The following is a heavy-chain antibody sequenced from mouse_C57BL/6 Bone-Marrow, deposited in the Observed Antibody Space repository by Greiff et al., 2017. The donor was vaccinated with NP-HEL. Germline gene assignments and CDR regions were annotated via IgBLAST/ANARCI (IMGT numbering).Heavy chain of an antibody. CDR1: GFTFSSYT. V-gene: IGHV5-9*01. CDR2: ISGGGGNT. Sequence: EVKLMESGGGLVKPGGSLKLSCAASGFTFSSYTMSWVRQTPEKRLECVATISGGGGNTYYPDSVKCRFTISRDNAKNTLYLQMSTLLSAYPALYSSAPHTVVAHWYFSFCSTGTTVTVSS. J-gene: IGHJ1*03. CDR3: APHTVVAHWYFSF. D-gene: IGHD1-1*01.